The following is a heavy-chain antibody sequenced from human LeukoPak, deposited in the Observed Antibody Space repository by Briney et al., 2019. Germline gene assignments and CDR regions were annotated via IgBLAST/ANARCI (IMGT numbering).Heavy chain of an antibody. CDR1: GDSVFSSTAA. Sequence: SQTLSLTCAISGDSVFSSTAAWNWIRQSPSRGLEWLGRTYYRSNWINEYAIAVRGRIAINPDTSKNQFSLQLNSVTPEDTAVYYCARDLEIDDAFDIWGQGTMVTVSS. V-gene: IGHV6-1*01. J-gene: IGHJ3*02. CDR2: TYYRSNWIN. CDR3: ARDLEIDDAFDI. D-gene: IGHD3-3*01.